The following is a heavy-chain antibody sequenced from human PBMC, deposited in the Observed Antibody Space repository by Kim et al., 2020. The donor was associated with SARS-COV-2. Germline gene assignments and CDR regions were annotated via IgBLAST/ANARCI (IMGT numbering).Heavy chain of an antibody. Sequence: IYAPKFQGRVTMTADESTNRAYMELTSLRSNDTAVYYCARDRTGDYDYWGQGTLVTVSS. D-gene: IGHD4-17*01. J-gene: IGHJ4*02. V-gene: IGHV1-69*01. CDR3: ARDRTGDYDY.